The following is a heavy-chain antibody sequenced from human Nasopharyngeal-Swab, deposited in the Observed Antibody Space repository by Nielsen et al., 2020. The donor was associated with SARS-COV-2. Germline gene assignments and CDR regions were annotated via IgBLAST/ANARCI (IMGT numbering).Heavy chain of an antibody. J-gene: IGHJ4*02. Sequence: WIRQPPGKGLEWIGEINHTGNTNYNPSLKSRVTISVGSSKNQFSQKLDSVTAADTAVYYCAREDYGYTDYWGQGTLVTVSS. V-gene: IGHV4-34*01. D-gene: IGHD3-16*01. CDR3: AREDYGYTDY. CDR2: INHTGNT.